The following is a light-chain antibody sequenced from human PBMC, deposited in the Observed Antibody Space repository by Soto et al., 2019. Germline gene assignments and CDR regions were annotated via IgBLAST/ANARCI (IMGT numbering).Light chain of an antibody. CDR3: QQLNSYPRIT. Sequence: IRMTQSPSSLSASTGDRVTVTCRASQGISSYLAWYQQKPGKAPKLLIYAASTLQSGVPSRFSGSGSGTEFTLTISSLQPEDFATYYCQQLNSYPRITFGQGTRLEIK. CDR1: QGISSY. CDR2: AAS. V-gene: IGKV1-9*01. J-gene: IGKJ5*01.